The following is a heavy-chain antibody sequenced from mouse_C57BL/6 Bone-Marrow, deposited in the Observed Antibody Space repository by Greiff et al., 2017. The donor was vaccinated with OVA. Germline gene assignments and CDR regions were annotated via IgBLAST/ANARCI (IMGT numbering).Heavy chain of an antibody. CDR1: GYTFTDYY. CDR3: ASVTGTWFAY. Sequence: VQLQQSGPVLVKPGASVKMSCKASGYTFTDYYMNWVKQSHGKSLEWIGVINPYNGGTSYNQKFKGKATLTVDKSSSTAYMELNSLTSEDSAVYYCASVTGTWFAYWGQGTLVTVSA. D-gene: IGHD4-1*01. V-gene: IGHV1-19*01. CDR2: INPYNGGT. J-gene: IGHJ3*01.